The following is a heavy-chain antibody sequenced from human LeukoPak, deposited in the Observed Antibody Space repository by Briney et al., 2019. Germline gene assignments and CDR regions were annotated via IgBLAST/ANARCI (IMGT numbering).Heavy chain of an antibody. J-gene: IGHJ4*02. CDR1: GYTFTSYD. CDR2: MNPNSGNT. Sequence: ASVKVSCRASGYTFTSYDINWVRQAPGQGLEGMGWMNPNSGNTGYAQKFQGRVTMTRNTSISTAYMELSSLRSEDTAVYYCARGRDYYDSSGYDYWGQGTLVTVSS. V-gene: IGHV1-8*01. D-gene: IGHD3-22*01. CDR3: ARGRDYYDSSGYDY.